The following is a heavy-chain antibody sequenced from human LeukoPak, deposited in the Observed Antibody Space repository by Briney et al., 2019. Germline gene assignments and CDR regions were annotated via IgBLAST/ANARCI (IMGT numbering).Heavy chain of an antibody. D-gene: IGHD5-18*01. CDR3: AKTIVRDSYGSFLGDYGMDV. CDR2: ISWNSDNI. V-gene: IGHV3-9*01. Sequence: GRSLRLSCADSGFTFNDYAMHWVRQAPGKGLEWVSGISWNSDNIGYADSVKGRFTISRDNAKNSLYLQMNSLSTEDTALYYCAKTIVRDSYGSFLGDYGMDVWGQGTTVTVSS. J-gene: IGHJ6*02. CDR1: GFTFNDYA.